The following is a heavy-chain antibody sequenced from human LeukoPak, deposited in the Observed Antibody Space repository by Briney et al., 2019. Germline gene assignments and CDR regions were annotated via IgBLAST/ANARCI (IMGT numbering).Heavy chain of an antibody. CDR3: ARVPLRFLEPFDY. CDR2: INHSGGA. Sequence: SETLSLNCAVYGGSFIGYYWSWIRQPPGKGLEWIGEINHSGGANYNPSLKSRVTISADTSKSQFSLKLGSVTAADTAVYYCARVPLRFLEPFDYWGQGTLVTVSS. CDR1: GGSFIGYY. J-gene: IGHJ4*02. D-gene: IGHD3-3*01. V-gene: IGHV4-34*01.